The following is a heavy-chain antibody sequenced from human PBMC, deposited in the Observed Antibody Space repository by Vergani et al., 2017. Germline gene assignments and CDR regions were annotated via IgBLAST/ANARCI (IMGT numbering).Heavy chain of an antibody. J-gene: IGHJ3*02. Sequence: QITLKESGPTLVKPTQPLTLTCTFSGFSLSTSGVGVGWIRQPPGKALEWLALIYWDDDKRYSPSLKSRLTITKDTSKNQVVLTMTNMDPVDTATDYCAHSLYYDILTGYYRGDAFDIWGQGTMVTVSS. D-gene: IGHD3-9*01. CDR1: GFSLSTSGVG. CDR2: IYWDDDK. V-gene: IGHV2-5*02. CDR3: AHSLYYDILTGYYRGDAFDI.